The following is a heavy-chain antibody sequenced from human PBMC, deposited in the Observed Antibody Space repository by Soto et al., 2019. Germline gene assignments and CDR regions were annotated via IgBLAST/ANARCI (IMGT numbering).Heavy chain of an antibody. V-gene: IGHV4-39*01. J-gene: IGHJ4*02. CDR2: IYYTGAT. Sequence: QLQLQESGPGLVKPSETLSLTCTVSGASISGSSYYWGWVRQPPGKGLEWIGSIYYTGATYYSPSLRSRVTLSVDMSKNQFSLKVSSVTAADTAVYFCTTWGNDYWGQGTLVTVSA. CDR1: GASISGSSYY. CDR3: TTWGNDY. D-gene: IGHD7-27*01.